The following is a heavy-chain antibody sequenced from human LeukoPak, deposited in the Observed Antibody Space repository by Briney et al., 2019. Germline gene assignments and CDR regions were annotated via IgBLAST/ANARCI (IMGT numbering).Heavy chain of an antibody. V-gene: IGHV1-8*01. Sequence: ASVKVSCKASGYTFTSYDINWVRQATGQGLEWMGWMNPNSGNTGYAQKFQGRVTMTRNTSISTAYMELSSLRSEDTAVYYCARAPYSSSWYGIGYFDYWGQGTLVTVSS. CDR3: ARAPYSSSWYGIGYFDY. D-gene: IGHD6-13*01. CDR2: MNPNSGNT. CDR1: GYTFTSYD. J-gene: IGHJ4*02.